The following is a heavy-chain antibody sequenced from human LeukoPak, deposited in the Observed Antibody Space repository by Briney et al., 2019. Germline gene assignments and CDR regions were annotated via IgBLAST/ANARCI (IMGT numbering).Heavy chain of an antibody. CDR3: TRGPIHLWIHNGMDV. V-gene: IGHV3-15*01. CDR2: IQSKRDGETT. CDR1: GFSFATAW. J-gene: IGHJ6*02. Sequence: TGGSLRLSCAGSGFSFATAWMSWVRQAPGKGLEWVARIQSKRDGETTDYSEPVKGRLTISRDDSKNTMYLQMNGLKTEDTAVYYCTRGPIHLWIHNGMDVWGQGTTVTVSS. D-gene: IGHD5-18*01.